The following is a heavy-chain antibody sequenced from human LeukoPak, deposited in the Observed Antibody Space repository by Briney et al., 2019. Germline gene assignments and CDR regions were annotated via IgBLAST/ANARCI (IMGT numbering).Heavy chain of an antibody. CDR2: ISAYNGNT. CDR3: ARDARLNNYCSGGSCYFDY. CDR1: GYTFTSYG. D-gene: IGHD2-15*01. J-gene: IGHJ4*02. Sequence: ASVKVSCKASGYTFTSYGISWVRQAPGQRLEWMGWISAYNGNTNYAQKLQGRVTMTTDTSTSTAYMELRSLRSDDTAVYYCARDARLNNYCSGGSCYFDYWGQGTLVTVSS. V-gene: IGHV1-18*01.